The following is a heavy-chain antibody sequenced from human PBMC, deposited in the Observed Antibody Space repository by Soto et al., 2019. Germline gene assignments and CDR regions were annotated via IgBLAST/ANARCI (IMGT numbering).Heavy chain of an antibody. J-gene: IGHJ3*02. CDR3: ARVSPSQDIVLMVYATSYDAFDI. D-gene: IGHD2-8*01. V-gene: IGHV4-59*01. CDR2: IYYSGST. Sequence: SETLSLTCTVSGGSISSYYWSWIRQPPGKGLEWIGYIYYSGSTNYNPSLKSRVTISVDTSKNQFSLKLSSVTAADTAVYYCARVSPSQDIVLMVYATSYDAFDIWGQGTMVT. CDR1: GGSISSYY.